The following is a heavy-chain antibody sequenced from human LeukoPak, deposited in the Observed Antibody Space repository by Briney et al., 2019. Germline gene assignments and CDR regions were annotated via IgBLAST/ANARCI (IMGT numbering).Heavy chain of an antibody. CDR3: ARDRGGSYSAIDY. V-gene: IGHV3-48*04. J-gene: IGHJ4*02. D-gene: IGHD2-15*01. CDR2: ISSSSITI. Sequence: GGSLTLSCAASGFTFSSYSLNWIRQAPGKGLEWVSFISSSSITIYYADSVKGRFTTSRDNAEKSLYLQMNSLRAEDTAVYYCARDRGGSYSAIDYWGQGTLVTVSS. CDR1: GFTFSSYS.